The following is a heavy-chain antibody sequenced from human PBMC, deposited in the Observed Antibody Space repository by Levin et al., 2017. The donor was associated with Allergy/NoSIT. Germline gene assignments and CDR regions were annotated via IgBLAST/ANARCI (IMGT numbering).Heavy chain of an antibody. CDR3: ARGGTSSKYFDY. CDR1: GGSISADY. CDR2: ISYSGET. Sequence: SETLSLTCTVSGGSISADYWSWIRQPPGQGLEWIAWISYSGETNYNPSLKSRVTISADTSKNQFSLQLSSVTAADTAVFYCARGGTSSKYFDYWGRGTLVTVSP. D-gene: IGHD1-1*01. J-gene: IGHJ4*02. V-gene: IGHV4-59*01.